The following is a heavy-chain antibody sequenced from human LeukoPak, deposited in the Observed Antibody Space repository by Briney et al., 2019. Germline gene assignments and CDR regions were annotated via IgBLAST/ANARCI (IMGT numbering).Heavy chain of an antibody. J-gene: IGHJ6*02. D-gene: IGHD2-2*03. Sequence: GGSLRLSCAASGFTFDDYAMHWVRQAPGKGLEWVSLISGDGGSTYYADSVKGRFTISRDNSKNSLYLQMNSLRTEDTALYYCAKDLLDIVVVPAASLGMDVGAKGPRSPSP. V-gene: IGHV3-43*02. CDR1: GFTFDDYA. CDR2: ISGDGGST. CDR3: AKDLLDIVVVPAASLGMDV.